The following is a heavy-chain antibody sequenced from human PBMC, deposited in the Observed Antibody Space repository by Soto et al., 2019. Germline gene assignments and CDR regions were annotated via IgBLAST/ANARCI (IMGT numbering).Heavy chain of an antibody. J-gene: IGHJ4*02. CDR3: AREPAGGWYMAYDY. CDR1: GGSISSYY. CDR2: IYYSGST. Sequence: SETLSLTCTVSGGSISSYYWSWIRQPPGKGLEWIGYIYYSGSTNYNPSLKSRVAISVDTSKNQFSLKLSSVTAADTAVYYCAREPAGGWYMAYDYWGQGTLVTVSS. V-gene: IGHV4-59*01. D-gene: IGHD6-19*01.